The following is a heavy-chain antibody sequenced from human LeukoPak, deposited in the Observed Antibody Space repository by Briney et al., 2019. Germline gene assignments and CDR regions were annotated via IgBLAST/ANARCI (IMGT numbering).Heavy chain of an antibody. CDR1: GFTFSSYS. CDR3: VKGVLGAAAGSGGEFDY. Sequence: GGSLRLSCAASGFTFSSYSMNWVRQAPGKGLEWVSGISWNSTGIGYADSVKGRFTISRDNAKNSLYLQMNRLRAEDTALYYCVKGVLGAAAGSGGEFDYWGQGTLVTVSS. CDR2: ISWNSTGI. V-gene: IGHV3-9*01. J-gene: IGHJ4*02. D-gene: IGHD6-13*01.